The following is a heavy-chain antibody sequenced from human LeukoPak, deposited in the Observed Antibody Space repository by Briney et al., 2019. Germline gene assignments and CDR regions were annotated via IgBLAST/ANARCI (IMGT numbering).Heavy chain of an antibody. J-gene: IGHJ5*02. CDR1: GGSISSEGYY. CDR3: ARGERYCSGGSCYPGALDP. D-gene: IGHD2-15*01. Sequence: PSETLSLTCTVSGGSISSEGYYWSWIRQHPGKDREWIGHIYNRGSTDYNPSPKSLVTMSVDSSKNEFSLKLSSVLAADTAVYYCARGERYCSGGSCYPGALDPWGQGTLVTVSS. CDR2: IYNRGST. V-gene: IGHV4-31*01.